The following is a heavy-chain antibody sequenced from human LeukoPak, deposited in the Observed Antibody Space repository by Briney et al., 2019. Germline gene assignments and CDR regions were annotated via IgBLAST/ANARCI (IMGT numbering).Heavy chain of an antibody. CDR2: ISGSGGST. Sequence: GGSLRLSCAASGFTFSSYGMSWVRQAPGKGLEWVSAISGSGGSTYYADSVRGRFTISRDNSKNTLYLQMNSLRAEDTAVYYCAKWYGVYSSSWYWFDPWGQGTLVTVSS. CDR1: GFTFSSYG. D-gene: IGHD6-13*01. CDR3: AKWYGVYSSSWYWFDP. J-gene: IGHJ5*02. V-gene: IGHV3-23*01.